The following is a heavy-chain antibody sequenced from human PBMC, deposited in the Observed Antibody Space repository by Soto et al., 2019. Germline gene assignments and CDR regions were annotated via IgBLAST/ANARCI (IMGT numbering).Heavy chain of an antibody. CDR2: ISAYNGNT. V-gene: IGHV1-18*01. CDR1: GYTFTSYG. J-gene: IGHJ6*02. CDR3: ARGKPTYYYGSGSYFYYGMDV. Sequence: ASVKVSCTASGYTFTSYGIGWVRQAPGQGLEWMGWISAYNGNTNYAQKLQGRVTMTTDTSTSTAYMELRSLRSDDTAVYYCARGKPTYYYGSGSYFYYGMDVWGQGTTVTVSS. D-gene: IGHD3-10*01.